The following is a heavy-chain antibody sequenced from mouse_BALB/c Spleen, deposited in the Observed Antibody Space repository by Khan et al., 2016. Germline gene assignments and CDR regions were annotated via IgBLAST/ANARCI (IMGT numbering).Heavy chain of an antibody. CDR1: GYAFTSYN. V-gene: IGHV1S135*01. J-gene: IGHJ2*01. Sequence: VQLQQSGPELVKPGASVTVSCKASGYAFTSYNMYWVKQSHGKSLEWIGYIDPYNGDTSYNPTFKGKATLTVDTSSSTAYMHLNSLPSVDSAVYYCAREEIKTVVAKGLDYWGQGTTVTVSS. D-gene: IGHD1-1*01. CDR2: IDPYNGDT. CDR3: AREEIKTVVAKGLDY.